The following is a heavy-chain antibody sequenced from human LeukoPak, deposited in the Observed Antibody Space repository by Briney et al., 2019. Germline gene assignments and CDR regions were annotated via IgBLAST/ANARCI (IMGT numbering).Heavy chain of an antibody. CDR2: INSDGSST. CDR1: GFTFSSYW. J-gene: IGHJ6*02. CDR3: ARDLNIRSYFYYYYGMDV. Sequence: PGGSLRLSCAASGFTFSSYWMHWVRQAPGKGLVWVSRINSDGSSTSYADSVKGRFTISRDNAKNTLYPQMNSLRAEDTAVYYCARDLNIRSYFYYYYGMDVWGQGTTVTVSS. D-gene: IGHD2/OR15-2a*01. V-gene: IGHV3-74*01.